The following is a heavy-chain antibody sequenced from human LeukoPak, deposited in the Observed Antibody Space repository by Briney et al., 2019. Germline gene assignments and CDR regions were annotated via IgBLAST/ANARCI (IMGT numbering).Heavy chain of an antibody. J-gene: IGHJ5*02. V-gene: IGHV3-66*01. CDR3: ALHINGDYESRFDP. CDR1: GFTVSSNY. D-gene: IGHD4-17*01. CDR2: IYSGGST. Sequence: PGGSLRLSCAASGFTVSSNYMSWVRQAPGKGLEWVSVIYSGGSTYYADSVKGRFTISRDNSKNTLYLQMNSLRAEDTAIYYCALHINGDYESRFDPWGQGTLVTVSS.